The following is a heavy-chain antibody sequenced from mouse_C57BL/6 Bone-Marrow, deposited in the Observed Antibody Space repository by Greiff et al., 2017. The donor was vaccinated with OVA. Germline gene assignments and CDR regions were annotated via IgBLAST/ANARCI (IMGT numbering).Heavy chain of an antibody. Sequence: VQLQQPGAELVKPGASVKLSCKASGYTFTSYWMHWVKPRPGRGLEWLGRLDPTSGGTKYNEKFKSKATLTVDKPSSTAYMKLSSLTSEDSAVDYCARWVTTVENFDYWGQGTTLTVSS. D-gene: IGHD1-1*01. CDR1: GYTFTSYW. CDR2: LDPTSGGT. J-gene: IGHJ2*01. V-gene: IGHV1-72*01. CDR3: ARWVTTVENFDY.